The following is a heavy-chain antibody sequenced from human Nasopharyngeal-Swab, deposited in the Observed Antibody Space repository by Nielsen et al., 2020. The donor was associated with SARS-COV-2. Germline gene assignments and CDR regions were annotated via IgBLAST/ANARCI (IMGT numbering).Heavy chain of an antibody. CDR2: INHSGST. Sequence: SEPLSLTCAVYGGSFSGYYWSWIRQPPGKGLEWIGEINHSGSTNYNPSLKSRVTISVDTSKNQFSLKLSSVTAADTAVYYCARRLKPAAMPGGFDPWGQGTLVTVSS. CDR1: GGSFSGYY. J-gene: IGHJ5*02. V-gene: IGHV4-34*01. D-gene: IGHD2-2*01. CDR3: ARRLKPAAMPGGFDP.